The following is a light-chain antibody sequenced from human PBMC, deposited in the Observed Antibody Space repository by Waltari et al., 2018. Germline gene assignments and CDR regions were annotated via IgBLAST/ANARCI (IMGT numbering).Light chain of an antibody. CDR1: SSDVGRYNL. CDR3: CSYAGSSTWV. Sequence: QSALTQPASVSGSPGQSIHISCPGTSSDVGRYNLVSWYQQHPGKAPKLMIYEGSKRPSGVSNRFSGSKSGNTASLTISGLQAEDEADYYCCSYAGSSTWVFGGGTKLTVL. CDR2: EGS. J-gene: IGLJ3*02. V-gene: IGLV2-23*01.